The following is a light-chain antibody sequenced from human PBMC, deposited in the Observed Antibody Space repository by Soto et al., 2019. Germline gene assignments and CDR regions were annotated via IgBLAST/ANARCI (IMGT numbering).Light chain of an antibody. J-gene: IGKJ5*01. V-gene: IGKV3-20*01. Sequence: EIVLTQSPGTLSLSPGERATLSCRASQSISRNYLAWFQQKPGQAPRLLIYDASTRATGIPDEFGGSGSGTDFTLTISRLEPEDFAVYYCQQYVNSPITFGQGTRLEIK. CDR1: QSISRNY. CDR2: DAS. CDR3: QQYVNSPIT.